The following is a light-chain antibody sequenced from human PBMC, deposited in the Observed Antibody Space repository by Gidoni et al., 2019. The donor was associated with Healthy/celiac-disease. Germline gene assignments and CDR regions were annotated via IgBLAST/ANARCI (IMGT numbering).Light chain of an antibody. CDR1: RDISNY. V-gene: IGKV1-33*01. J-gene: IGKJ4*01. CDR2: DAS. CDR3: QQYDNLPLT. Sequence: DIQMTQSPSSLSASVGDRVTITCQASRDISNYFNWYQQKPGKAPKLLIYDASNLETGVPSRFSGSGSGTDFTFTISSLQPEDIATYYCQQYDNLPLTFGGGTKVEIK.